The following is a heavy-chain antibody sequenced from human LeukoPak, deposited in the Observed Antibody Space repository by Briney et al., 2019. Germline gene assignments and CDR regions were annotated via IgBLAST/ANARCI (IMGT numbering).Heavy chain of an antibody. CDR2: INQDGSEK. CDR3: AELGITMIGGV. D-gene: IGHD3-10*02. J-gene: IGHJ6*04. Sequence: GGSLRLSCAASGFAFSSYWMSWVRQAPGKGLEGVANINQDGSEKYYVDSVKGRFTFSRDNAKNSLYLQMNSLRAEDTAVYYCAELGITMIGGVWGKGTTVTISS. CDR1: GFAFSSYW. V-gene: IGHV3-7*01.